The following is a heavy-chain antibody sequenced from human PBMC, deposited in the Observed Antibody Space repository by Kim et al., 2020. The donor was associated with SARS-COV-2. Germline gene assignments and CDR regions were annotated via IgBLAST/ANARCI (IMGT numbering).Heavy chain of an antibody. CDR2: SGGRCGRA. CDR3: AYDA. J-gene: IGHJ3*01. Sequence: SGGRCGRAYNSRAVKGRFNISRDNSKTTLYLQMNSLRAEDTAVYYCAYDAWGQGTMVTVSS. V-gene: IGHV3-23*01.